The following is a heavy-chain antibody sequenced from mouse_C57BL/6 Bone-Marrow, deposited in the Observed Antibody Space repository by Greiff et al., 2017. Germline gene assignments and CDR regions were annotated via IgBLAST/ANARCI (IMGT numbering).Heavy chain of an antibody. D-gene: IGHD1-1*01. J-gene: IGHJ2*01. CDR2: IHPNSGST. CDR1: GYTFTSYW. CDR3: ARLDGSRYVDD. V-gene: IGHV1-64*01. Sequence: QVQLQQPGAELVKPGASVKMSCKASGYTFTSYWITWVKQRPGQGLEWIGMIHPNSGSTKYTERFKSKATLTVDKSSSTAYMQLSSLTSEDSAVYYCARLDGSRYVDDWGQGTTLTVSS.